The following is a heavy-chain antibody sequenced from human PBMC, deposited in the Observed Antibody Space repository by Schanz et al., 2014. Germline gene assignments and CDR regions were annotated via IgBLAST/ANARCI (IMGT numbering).Heavy chain of an antibody. D-gene: IGHD3-3*01. CDR2: INHSGST. Sequence: QVQLQESGPGLVKPSETLSLTCTVSGGSISSYYWSWIRQPPGKGLEWIGEINHSGSTNYNPSLKSRVTISVDTSKNHFSLELTSVTAADTAVYYCAKLILFDNHDFWSGYPDWGQGTLVTVSS. J-gene: IGHJ4*02. CDR3: AKLILFDNHDFWSGYPD. CDR1: GGSISSYY. V-gene: IGHV4-59*12.